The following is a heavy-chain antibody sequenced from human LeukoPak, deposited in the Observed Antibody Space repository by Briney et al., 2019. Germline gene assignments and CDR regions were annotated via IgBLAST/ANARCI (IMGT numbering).Heavy chain of an antibody. Sequence: GGSLRLSCAASGFTFDDYAMHWVRQAPGKGLEWVSGISWNSGSIGYADSVKGRFTISRDNAKNSLYLQMNSLRAEDTAVYYCATQMTTVTTLDYWGQGTLVTVSS. D-gene: IGHD4-11*01. CDR3: ATQMTTVTTLDY. CDR1: GFTFDDYA. J-gene: IGHJ4*02. CDR2: ISWNSGSI. V-gene: IGHV3-9*01.